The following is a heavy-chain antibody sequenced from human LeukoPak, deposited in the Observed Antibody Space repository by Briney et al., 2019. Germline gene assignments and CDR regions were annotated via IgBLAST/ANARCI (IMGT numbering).Heavy chain of an antibody. J-gene: IGHJ6*03. CDR1: GGSIRSSSYY. CDR3: ARVSGQFYFYYYMDV. V-gene: IGHV4-39*01. D-gene: IGHD6-19*01. CDR2: IYYTGST. Sequence: SETLSLTCTVSGGSIRSSSYYWGWIRQPPGKGLEWIGSIYYTGSTYYNPSLKSRVTISVDTSKNQFSLRLSSVTAADTAVYYCARVSGQFYFYYYMDVWGKGTSVTISS.